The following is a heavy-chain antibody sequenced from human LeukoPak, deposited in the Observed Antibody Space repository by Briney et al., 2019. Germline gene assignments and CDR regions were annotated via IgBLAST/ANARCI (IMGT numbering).Heavy chain of an antibody. CDR2: IVVGSGNT. CDR1: GFTFTNSA. D-gene: IGHD6-13*01. J-gene: IGHJ4*02. CDR3: AADNVQQLN. V-gene: IGHV1-58*02. Sequence: SVKVSCKASGFTFTNSAMQWVRQVRRQRLEWIGWIVVGSGNTNYAQKFQERVTITRDMSTSTAYMELSSLRFEDTAVYYCAADNVQQLNWGQGTLVTVSS.